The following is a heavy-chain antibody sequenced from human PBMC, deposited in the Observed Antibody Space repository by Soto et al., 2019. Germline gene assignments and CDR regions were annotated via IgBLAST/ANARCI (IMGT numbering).Heavy chain of an antibody. J-gene: IGHJ4*01. CDR3: ARCIAEAGPKLDY. CDR1: GFTFSSYS. Sequence: PVGSLRLSCAASGFTFSSYSMNWVRQAPGKGLEWVSYISSATTTIYYADSVKGRFTISRDNAKNSLYLQMNSLRADDPAGYYCARCIAEAGPKLDYWDQGTLVTVSS. CDR2: ISSATTTI. D-gene: IGHD6-13*01. V-gene: IGHV3-48*01.